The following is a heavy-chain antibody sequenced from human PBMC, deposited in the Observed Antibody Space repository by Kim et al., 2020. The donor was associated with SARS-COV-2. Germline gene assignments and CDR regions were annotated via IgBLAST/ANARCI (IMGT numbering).Heavy chain of an antibody. CDR3: ARELRSSGWYYDFDC. CDR1: VDSVSSNSAA. V-gene: IGHV6-1*01. CDR2: TYYRSKWCS. Sequence: SQTLSLTCAISVDSVSSNSAAWNWIRQSPSRGLEWLGRTYYRSKWCSDYAVSVKSRITINPDTSKNQFSLQLYSVTPDDTAVYYCARELRSSGWYYDFDCWGQGTLVTISS. D-gene: IGHD6-19*01. J-gene: IGHJ4*02.